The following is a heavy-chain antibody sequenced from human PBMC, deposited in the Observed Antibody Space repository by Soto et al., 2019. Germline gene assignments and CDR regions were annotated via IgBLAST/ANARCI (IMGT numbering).Heavy chain of an antibody. Sequence: EAQLVESGGGFVQPGRSLRLSCAGSGFIFDDFAIHWVRQAPGKGLEWVSGISWNSDSIGYADSVKGRFTISRDNAKNSLYLQMNSLRVEDTALYYCTKVGGLYDFLSGPVQFALWGQGTLVTVSS. J-gene: IGHJ4*02. CDR2: ISWNSDSI. CDR1: GFIFDDFA. D-gene: IGHD3-3*01. V-gene: IGHV3-9*01. CDR3: TKVGGLYDFLSGPVQFAL.